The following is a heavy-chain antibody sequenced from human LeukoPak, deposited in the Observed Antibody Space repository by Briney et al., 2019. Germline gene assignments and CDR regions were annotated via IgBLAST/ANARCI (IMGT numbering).Heavy chain of an antibody. V-gene: IGHV4-59*01. CDR1: GGSISSYY. CDR2: IYYRGST. CDR3: ARGSGWSYFDY. D-gene: IGHD6-19*01. Sequence: PSETLSLTCTVSGGSISSYYWSWIRQPPGKGLEWIGYIYYRGSTNYNPSLKSRVTISVDTSKNQFSLKLSSVTAADTAVYYCARGSGWSYFDYWGQGTLVTVSS. J-gene: IGHJ4*02.